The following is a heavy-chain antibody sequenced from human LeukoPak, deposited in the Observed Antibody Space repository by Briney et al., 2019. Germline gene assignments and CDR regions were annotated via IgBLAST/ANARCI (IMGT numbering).Heavy chain of an antibody. D-gene: IGHD5-12*01. Sequence: SETLSLTCTVSGGSISSYYWSWIRQPPGKGLEWIGYIYYSGSTYYNPSLKSRVTISVDTSKNQFSLKLSSVTAADTAVYFCAREGYGANFDYWGQGTLVTVSS. J-gene: IGHJ4*02. V-gene: IGHV4-59*12. CDR2: IYYSGST. CDR1: GGSISSYY. CDR3: AREGYGANFDY.